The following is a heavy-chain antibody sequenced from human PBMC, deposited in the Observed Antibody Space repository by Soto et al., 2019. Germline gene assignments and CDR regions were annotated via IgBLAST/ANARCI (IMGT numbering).Heavy chain of an antibody. V-gene: IGHV4-59*01. J-gene: IGHJ3*02. CDR3: ARARWFFGVVNDAFDI. CDR1: GGSISSYY. Sequence: SETLSLTCTVSGGSISSYYWSWIRQPPGKGLEWIGYIYYSGSTNYNPSLKSRVTISVDTSKNQFSLKLSSVTAADTAVYYCARARWFFGVVNDAFDIWGQGTMVTVSS. CDR2: IYYSGST. D-gene: IGHD3-3*01.